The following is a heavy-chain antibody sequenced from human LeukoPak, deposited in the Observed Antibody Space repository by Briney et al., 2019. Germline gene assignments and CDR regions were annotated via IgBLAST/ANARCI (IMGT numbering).Heavy chain of an antibody. CDR1: GFTFSSYG. Sequence: GGSLRLSCAASGFTFSSYGMHWVRQAPGKGLEWVAVISYDGSNKYYADSVKGRFTIPRDNSKNTLYLQMNSLRAEDTAVYYCAKLEGYGSWAGDYGGKGTLVTVSS. V-gene: IGHV3-30*18. CDR2: ISYDGSNK. D-gene: IGHD6-13*01. J-gene: IGHJ4*02. CDR3: AKLEGYGSWAGDY.